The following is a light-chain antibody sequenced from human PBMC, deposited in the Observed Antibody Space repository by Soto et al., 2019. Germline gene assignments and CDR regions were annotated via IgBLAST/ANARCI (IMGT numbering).Light chain of an antibody. CDR2: GAS. J-gene: IGKJ1*01. V-gene: IGKV3-15*01. CDR3: QQYYSWLWT. CDR1: QSVSSD. Sequence: VVAHSPPAWSVTPGERATLSCRASQSVSSDLAWYQQRPGQAPRLLIYGASNRATGVPARISGSVSGTEFTLTIASLQSEDFAVYYCQQYYSWLWTFGQGTKVDIK.